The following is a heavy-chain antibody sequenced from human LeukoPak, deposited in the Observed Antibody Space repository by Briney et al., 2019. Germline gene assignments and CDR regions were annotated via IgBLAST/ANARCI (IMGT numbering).Heavy chain of an antibody. CDR1: GFTFNSYW. D-gene: IGHD2-15*01. J-gene: IGHJ4*02. CDR3: ARHSRGSPIDD. Sequence: GGSLRLSCAASGFTFNSYWMSWVRQAPEKGPEWLANIRQDGSDKQYVDSVKGRFTISRDNAKNSLYLQMNSLSAEDTAVYYCARHSRGSPIDDWGQGTLVAVSS. V-gene: IGHV3-7*01. CDR2: IRQDGSDK.